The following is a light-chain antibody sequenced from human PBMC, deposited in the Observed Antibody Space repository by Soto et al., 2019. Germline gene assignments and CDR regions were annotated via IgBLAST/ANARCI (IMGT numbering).Light chain of an antibody. CDR1: SSDVGGYNY. Sequence: QSVLTQPASVSGSPGQSITISCTGTSSDVGGYNYVSWYQQHPGKAPKFMIYDVSYRPSGVSNRFSGSKSGNTASLTISGLQAEDEADYYCSSYTSSTTLPYVFGTGTKLTVL. CDR3: SSYTSSTTLPYV. CDR2: DVS. V-gene: IGLV2-14*01. J-gene: IGLJ1*01.